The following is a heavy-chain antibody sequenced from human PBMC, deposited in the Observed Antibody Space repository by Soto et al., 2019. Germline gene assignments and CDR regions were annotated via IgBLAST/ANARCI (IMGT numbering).Heavy chain of an antibody. CDR1: GYTFTSYA. CDR2: INAGNGNT. CDR3: ARLEGGNYYYYGMDV. D-gene: IGHD1-1*01. J-gene: IGHJ6*02. Sequence: ASVKVSCKASGYTFTSYAMHWVRQAPGQRLEWMGWINAGNGNTKYSQKFQGRVTITRDTSASTAYMELSSLRSEDTAVYYCARLEGGNYYYYGMDVWGQGTTGTVSS. V-gene: IGHV1-3*01.